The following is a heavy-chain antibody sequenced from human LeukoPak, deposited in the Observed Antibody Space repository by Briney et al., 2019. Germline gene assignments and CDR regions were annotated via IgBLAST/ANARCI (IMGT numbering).Heavy chain of an antibody. CDR1: GYTFTRYG. V-gene: IGHV1-18*01. CDR2: ISAYNGNT. J-gene: IGHJ4*02. Sequence: ASVKVSCKASGYTFTRYGISWVRQAPGQGLEWMGWISAYNGNTNYAQKLQGRVTMTTDTSTSTAYMELRSLRSDDTAVYYCARDLHSYYYDSSGYHYWGQGTLVTVSS. CDR3: ARDLHSYYYDSSGYHY. D-gene: IGHD3-22*01.